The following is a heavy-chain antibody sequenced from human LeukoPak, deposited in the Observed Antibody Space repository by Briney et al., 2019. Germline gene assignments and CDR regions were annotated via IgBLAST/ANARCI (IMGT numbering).Heavy chain of an antibody. J-gene: IGHJ4*02. CDR3: ARGMYYYDSSGYYPSGFGY. Sequence: ASVKVSCKASGYTFTGYYMHWVRQAPGQGLEWMGWMNPNSGNTGYAQKFQGRVTMTRNTSISTAYMELSSLRSEDTAVYYCARGMYYYDSSGYYPSGFGYWGQGTLVTVSS. D-gene: IGHD3-22*01. CDR1: GYTFTGYY. V-gene: IGHV1-8*02. CDR2: MNPNSGNT.